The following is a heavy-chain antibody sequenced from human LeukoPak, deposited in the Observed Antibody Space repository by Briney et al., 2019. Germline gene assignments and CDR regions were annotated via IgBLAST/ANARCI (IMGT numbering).Heavy chain of an antibody. D-gene: IGHD3-10*01. CDR2: IKQDGSEK. J-gene: IGHJ4*02. CDR1: GFTFSSYW. V-gene: IGHV3-7*01. CDR3: ARARDRRSYYFDY. Sequence: PGGSLRLSCAASGFTFSSYWMSWVRQAPGKGLEWVANIKQDGSEKYYVDSVKGRFTISRDNAKNSLYLQMNSLRAEDTAVYYCARARDRRSYYFDYWGQGTLVTVSS.